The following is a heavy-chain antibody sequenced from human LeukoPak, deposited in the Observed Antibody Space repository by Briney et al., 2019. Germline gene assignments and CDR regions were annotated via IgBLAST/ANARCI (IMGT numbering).Heavy chain of an antibody. D-gene: IGHD3-10*01. V-gene: IGHV3-30*04. CDR2: ISYDGSNK. Sequence: GGSLRLSRAASGFTFSSYAMHWVRQAPGKGLEWVAVISYDGSNKYYADSVKGRFTISRDNSKNTLYLQMNSLRAEDTAVYYCARGDYGSGSYIDYWGQGTLVTVSS. CDR1: GFTFSSYA. CDR3: ARGDYGSGSYIDY. J-gene: IGHJ4*02.